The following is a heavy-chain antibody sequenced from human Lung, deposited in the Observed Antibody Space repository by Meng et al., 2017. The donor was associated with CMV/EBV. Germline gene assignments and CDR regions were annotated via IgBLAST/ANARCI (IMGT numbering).Heavy chain of an antibody. CDR3: AREKAGTRHFDY. CDR1: GFTLSNYR. J-gene: IGHJ4*02. V-gene: IGHV3-74*03. Sequence: GGSLRLXXAASGFTLSNYRMHWVRQPPGKGLVWVSRINSDGSNTTYADFVKGRFTISRDNAKNTLYVQMNSLTVEDTAVYYCAREKAGTRHFDYWGQGTLVXVSS. CDR2: INSDGSNT. D-gene: IGHD6-19*01.